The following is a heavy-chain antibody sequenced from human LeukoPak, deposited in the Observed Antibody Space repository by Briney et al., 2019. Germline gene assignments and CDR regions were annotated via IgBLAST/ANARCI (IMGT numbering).Heavy chain of an antibody. CDR1: GYSISSGYY. CDR3: ARHGSKSLEWSLWESYYFDY. Sequence: PSETLSLTCAVSGYSISSGYYWGWIRQPPGKGLEWIGSIYHSGSTYYNPSLKSRVTISVDTSKNQFSLKLSSVTAADTAVYYCARHGSKSLEWSLWESYYFDYWGQGTLVTVSS. J-gene: IGHJ4*02. D-gene: IGHD3-3*01. V-gene: IGHV4-38-2*01. CDR2: IYHSGST.